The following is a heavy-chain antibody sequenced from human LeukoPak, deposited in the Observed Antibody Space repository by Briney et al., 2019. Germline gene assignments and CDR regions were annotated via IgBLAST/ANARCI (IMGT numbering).Heavy chain of an antibody. CDR1: GGSISSYY. V-gene: IGHV4-59*01. D-gene: IGHD6-6*01. J-gene: IGHJ5*02. CDR3: ARASRRGQLVPRWFDP. Sequence: SETLSLTCTVSGGSISSYYWSWIRQPPGKGLEWIGYIYYSGSTYYNPSLKSRVTISVDSSKNQFSLKLSSVTAADTAVYYCARASRRGQLVPRWFDPWGQGTLVTVSS. CDR2: IYYSGST.